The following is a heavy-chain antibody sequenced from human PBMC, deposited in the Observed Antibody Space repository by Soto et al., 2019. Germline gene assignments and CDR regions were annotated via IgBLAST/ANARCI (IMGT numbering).Heavy chain of an antibody. V-gene: IGHV1-2*02. D-gene: IGHD4-17*01. CDR1: VYAVSGHY. J-gene: IGHJ6*01. CDR2: INPNSGGT. Sequence: VEVSSEDAVYAVSGHYLHGLRAEDRQRREWIGWINPNSGGTNYAQKFQGRVTMTRDTSISTAYMELSRLRSDDTAVYYCARGGVSYPDYEGIYYYQYGMDVCGQPTKVT. CDR3: ARGGVSYPDYEGIYYYQYGMDV.